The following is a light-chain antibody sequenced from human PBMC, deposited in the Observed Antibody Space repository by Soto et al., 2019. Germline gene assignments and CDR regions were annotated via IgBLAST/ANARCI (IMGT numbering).Light chain of an antibody. J-gene: IGKJ3*01. CDR3: QKYDSDPFT. V-gene: IGKV1-27*01. Sequence: DIQMTQSPSSLSASVGDRVTITCRASQAISTYVAWYQQKPGKVPKLLIYLASTLQSGVPSRFSGSGSGTDFTLTSSSLQPEDVATYYCQKYDSDPFTFGPWTKVDIK. CDR2: LAS. CDR1: QAISTY.